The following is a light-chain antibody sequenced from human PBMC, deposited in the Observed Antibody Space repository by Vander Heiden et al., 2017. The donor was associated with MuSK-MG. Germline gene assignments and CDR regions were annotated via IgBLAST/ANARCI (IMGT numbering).Light chain of an antibody. CDR1: QSVRTN. CDR3: QQDDNWPRT. Sequence: DIVMTQSPATLSVSPGERASLSCRASQSVRTNVAWYQHNPGQAPRLLIYGASTRATGVPGKFSGSGSGTEFTLTISSLQSEDFAVYYCQQDDNWPRTFGQWTKVEIK. V-gene: IGKV3-15*01. J-gene: IGKJ1*01. CDR2: GAS.